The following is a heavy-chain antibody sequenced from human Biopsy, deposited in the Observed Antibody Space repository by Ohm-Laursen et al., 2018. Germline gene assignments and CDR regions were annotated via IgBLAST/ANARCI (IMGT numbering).Heavy chain of an antibody. CDR3: ARHPTGFWFDP. V-gene: IGHV4-39*01. CDR2: IFYSGII. J-gene: IGHJ5*02. CDR1: GGSASSNTNY. Sequence: SETLSLTCTVSGGSASSNTNYWAWIRQPPGKGLEWIGSIFYSGIIYYNPSLKSRVSISVDTSKNQFPLNLNSVTAADTAVYYCARHPTGFWFDPWGQGTLVIVSS.